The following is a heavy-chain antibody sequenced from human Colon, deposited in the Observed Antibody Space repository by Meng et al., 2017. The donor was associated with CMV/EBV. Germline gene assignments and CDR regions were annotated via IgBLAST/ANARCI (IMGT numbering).Heavy chain of an antibody. Sequence: GESLKISCAVSGLTISDRHMSWIRQAPGKGLEWIIYVTRDTMIYSADSVRGRFTISRDNAKNSMFLQLNSLRAEDTAVYYCATLYTYGSFDYWGQGTLVTVSS. CDR1: GLTISDRH. CDR3: ATLYTYGSFDY. D-gene: IGHD4-17*01. J-gene: IGHJ4*02. CDR2: VTRDTMI. V-gene: IGHV3-11*01.